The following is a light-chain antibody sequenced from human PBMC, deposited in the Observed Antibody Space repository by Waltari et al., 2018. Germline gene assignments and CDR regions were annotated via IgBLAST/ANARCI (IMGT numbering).Light chain of an antibody. CDR2: DVN. CDR1: SSDGGRFNY. V-gene: IGLV2-11*01. CDR3: CSYAGSYTLV. J-gene: IGLJ3*02. Sequence: QSALTQPRSVSGSPGQSVPISCTGPSSDGGRFNYFSWHQQHPGKAPKPMIYDVNKRPSGVPDRFSGSKSGNTASLTISGLQAEDEADYYCCSYAGSYTLVFGGGTKLTVL.